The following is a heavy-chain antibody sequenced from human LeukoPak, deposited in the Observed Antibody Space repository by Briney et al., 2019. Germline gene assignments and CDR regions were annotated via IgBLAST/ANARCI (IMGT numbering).Heavy chain of an antibody. CDR2: IYHSGST. CDR1: GGSVSSGGYS. V-gene: IGHV4-30-2*01. Sequence: SETLSLTCTVSGGSVSSGGYSWSWIRQPPGKGLEWIGYIYHSGSTYYNPSLKSRVTISVDRSKNQFSLKLSSVTAADTAVYYCASGKFGEFGMDVWGQGTTVTVSS. CDR3: ASGKFGEFGMDV. D-gene: IGHD3-10*01. J-gene: IGHJ6*02.